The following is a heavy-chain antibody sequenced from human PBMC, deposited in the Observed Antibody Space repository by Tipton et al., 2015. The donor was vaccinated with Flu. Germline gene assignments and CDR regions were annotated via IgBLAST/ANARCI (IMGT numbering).Heavy chain of an antibody. CDR3: ARDEVGSTSAEYLHH. V-gene: IGHV3-48*03. CDR1: GFTFSSYE. D-gene: IGHD1-26*01. J-gene: IGHJ1*01. Sequence: SLRLSCAASGFTFSSYEMNWVRRAPGKGLEWLSYISGGGGTIYYADSVKGRFTISRDNAKNSLYLQMNSLRVEDTAVYYCARDEVGSTSAEYLHHWGQGTLVTVSS. CDR2: ISGGGGTI.